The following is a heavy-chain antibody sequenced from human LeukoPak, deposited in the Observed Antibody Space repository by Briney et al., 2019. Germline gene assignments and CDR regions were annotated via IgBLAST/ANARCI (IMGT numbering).Heavy chain of an antibody. CDR1: GGSISSSSYY. V-gene: IGHV4-39*07. J-gene: IGHJ3*02. Sequence: SETLSLTRTVSGGSISSSSYYWGWIRQPPGKGLEWIGEINHSGSTNYNPSLKSRVTISVDTSKNQFSLKLSSVTAADTAVYYCARDEHTAFDAFDIWGQGTMVTVSS. D-gene: IGHD5-18*01. CDR3: ARDEHTAFDAFDI. CDR2: INHSGST.